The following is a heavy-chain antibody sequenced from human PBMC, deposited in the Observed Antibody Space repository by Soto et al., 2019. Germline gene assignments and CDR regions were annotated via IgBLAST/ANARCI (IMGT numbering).Heavy chain of an antibody. CDR2: ISGSGGST. J-gene: IGHJ5*02. CDR3: AKDAGGPCRFDP. D-gene: IGHD3-16*01. V-gene: IGHV3-23*01. CDR1: GFTFSSYA. Sequence: PGGSRRLSCAASGFTFSSYAMSWVRQAPGKGLEWVSAISGSGGSTYYADSVKGRFTISRDNPKNTLYLQMNSLRAEDTAVYYCAKDAGGPCRFDPWGQGTLVTVSS.